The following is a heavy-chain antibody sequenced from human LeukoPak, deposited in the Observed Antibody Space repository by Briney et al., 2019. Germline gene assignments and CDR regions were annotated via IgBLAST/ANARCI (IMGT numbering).Heavy chain of an antibody. CDR1: GGPFSRYY. CDR3: ARGATISETGYFDF. D-gene: IGHD5-24*01. V-gene: IGHV4-34*01. CDR2: IDHRGDT. J-gene: IGHJ4*03. Sequence: PSETLSLTCAVYGGPFSRYYWSWIRQSPGKGLEWIAEIDHRGDTNYNPSVKSRVTISVDTSKNQFSLRVRSLCAADTAVYYCARGATISETGYFDFWGRRTLVTVSS.